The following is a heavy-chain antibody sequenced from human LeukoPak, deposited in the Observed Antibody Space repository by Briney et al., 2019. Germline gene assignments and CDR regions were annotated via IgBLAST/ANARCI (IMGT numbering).Heavy chain of an antibody. V-gene: IGHV3-23*01. Sequence: PGGSLRLSCAASGFTFSSYSMNWVRQAPGKGLEWVSAFSGTAGSTYYAGSVKGRFTISRDSSKNTLHLLMNSLRAEDTAVYYCARGITGSMAFAIWGQGTMVTVSS. CDR2: FSGTAGST. J-gene: IGHJ3*02. D-gene: IGHD1-20*01. CDR3: ARGITGSMAFAI. CDR1: GFTFSSYS.